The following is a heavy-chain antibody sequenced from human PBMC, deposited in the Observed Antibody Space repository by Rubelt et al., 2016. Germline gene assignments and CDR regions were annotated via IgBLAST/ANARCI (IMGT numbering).Heavy chain of an antibody. J-gene: IGHJ4*02. D-gene: IGHD5-12*01. Sequence: SFAINWVRQAPGQGLEWMGWITTTTGNPTYAQGFTGRFVFSLDTSVRTAYLQISSLKAEDTAVHSCARVLVSGYDIGYWGQGTLVTVAS. CDR1: SFA. CDR2: ITTTTGNP. V-gene: IGHV7-4-1*02. CDR3: ARVLVSGYDIGY.